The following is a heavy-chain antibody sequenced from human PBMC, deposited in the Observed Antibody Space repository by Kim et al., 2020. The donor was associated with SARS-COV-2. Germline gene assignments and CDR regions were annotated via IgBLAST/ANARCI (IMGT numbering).Heavy chain of an antibody. D-gene: IGHD5-12*01. CDR2: IYYSGST. V-gene: IGHV4-59*08. CDR1: GGSISSYY. Sequence: SETLSLTCTVSGGSISSYYWSWIRQPPGKGLEWIGYIYYSGSTNYNPSLKSRVTISVDTSKNQFSLKMSSVTGADTAVYYCARQDIVATRGYYYYYGMDVWGQGTTVTVSS. J-gene: IGHJ6*02. CDR3: ARQDIVATRGYYYYYGMDV.